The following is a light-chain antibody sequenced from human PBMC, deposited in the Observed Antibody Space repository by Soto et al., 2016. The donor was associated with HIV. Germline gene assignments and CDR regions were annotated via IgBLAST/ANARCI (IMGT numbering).Light chain of an antibody. CDR1: NLGDKY. J-gene: IGLJ3*02. CDR3: QAWVAVLGV. CDR2: ENN. V-gene: IGLV3-1*01. Sequence: SYELTQPPSVSVSPGQTASITCSGDNLGDKYACWFQQKPGQSPVLVIYENNKRPSGIPERFSGSNSGNTATLTISGTQAMDEAVYYCQAWVAVLGVFGGGTKLTVL.